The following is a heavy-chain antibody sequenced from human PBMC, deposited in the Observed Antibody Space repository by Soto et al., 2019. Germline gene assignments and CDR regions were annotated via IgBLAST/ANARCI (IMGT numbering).Heavy chain of an antibody. V-gene: IGHV1-69*01. CDR1: GGTFSTSG. Sequence: QVHLVQSGAEVKKPGSSVKVSCKASGGTFSTSGISWVRQAPGQGLEWVGRIVPPLGTANYAQRFQGRVTITADESTSTAYMELSSLRSEDTAVYYCAREYSSGWSGYWGQGTLVAVSS. J-gene: IGHJ4*02. CDR3: AREYSSGWSGY. CDR2: IVPPLGTA. D-gene: IGHD6-19*01.